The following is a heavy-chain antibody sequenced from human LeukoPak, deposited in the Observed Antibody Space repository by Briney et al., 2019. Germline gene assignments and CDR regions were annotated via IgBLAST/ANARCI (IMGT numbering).Heavy chain of an antibody. CDR2: IYDRGNT. CDR1: GASISSSSYY. CDR3: ARHQGSDWYKIFDY. Sequence: PSETLSLTCTVSGASISSSSYYWGWLRQPPGKGLEWNGGIYDRGNTYYNPSLKSRVTLSADTSKNQFSLKLYSVPAADTDVYYCARHQGSDWYKIFDYWGQGTLVTVSS. J-gene: IGHJ4*02. V-gene: IGHV4-39*01. D-gene: IGHD6-19*01.